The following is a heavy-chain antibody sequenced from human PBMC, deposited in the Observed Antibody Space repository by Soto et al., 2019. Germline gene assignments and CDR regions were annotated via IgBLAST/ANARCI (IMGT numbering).Heavy chain of an antibody. CDR2: INHSGST. Sequence: SETLSLTCAVYGGSFSGYCWSWVRQPAGKGLEWIGEINHSGSTNSNPSLKSRVTISVDTSKNQFSRKLSSVTAADTAVYYCARGRLGWELPLYYYYYGMDVWGQGTTVTVSS. J-gene: IGHJ6*02. D-gene: IGHD1-26*01. CDR1: GGSFSGYC. V-gene: IGHV4-34*01. CDR3: ARGRLGWELPLYYYYYGMDV.